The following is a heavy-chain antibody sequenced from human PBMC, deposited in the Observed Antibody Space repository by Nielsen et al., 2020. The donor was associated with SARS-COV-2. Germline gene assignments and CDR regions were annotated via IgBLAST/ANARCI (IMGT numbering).Heavy chain of an antibody. V-gene: IGHV3-48*01. J-gene: IGHJ6*02. CDR2: TVGSGGST. CDR3: ARDQIPYYYDSSGSYYYYYYGMDV. Sequence: VRQAPGKGLEWVSATVGSGGSTYYADSVKGRFTISRDNAKNSLYLQMNSLRAEDTAVYYCARDQIPYYYDSSGSYYYYYYGMDVWGQGTTVTVSS. D-gene: IGHD3-22*01.